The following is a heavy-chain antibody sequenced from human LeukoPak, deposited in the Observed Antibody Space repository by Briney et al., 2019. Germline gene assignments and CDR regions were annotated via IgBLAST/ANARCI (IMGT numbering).Heavy chain of an antibody. J-gene: IGHJ5*02. CDR1: GYTFTSYD. D-gene: IGHD6-13*01. CDR3: ARGVRYGSSSWYPGDWWFDP. CDR2: MNPNSGNT. V-gene: IGHV1-8*01. Sequence: GASVKVSCKASGYTFTSYDINWVRQATGQGLEWIGWMNPNSGNTGYAQKFQGRVTMTRNTSISTAYMELSSLRSEDTAVYYCARGVRYGSSSWYPGDWWFDPWGQGTLVTVSP.